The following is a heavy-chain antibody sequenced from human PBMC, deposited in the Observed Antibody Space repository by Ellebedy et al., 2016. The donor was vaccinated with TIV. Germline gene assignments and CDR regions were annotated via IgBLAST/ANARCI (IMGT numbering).Heavy chain of an antibody. CDR2: IRYDGNDK. CDR1: GFTFSSYG. J-gene: IGHJ4*02. D-gene: IGHD5-12*01. Sequence: PGGSLRLSCAASGFTFSSYGMHWVRQAPGKGLEWVACIRYDGNDKYCADSVKGRFTISRDNSKNTLYLQMNSLRAEDTAVYYCVGLPDYWGQGTLVTVSS. CDR3: VGLPDY. V-gene: IGHV3-30*02.